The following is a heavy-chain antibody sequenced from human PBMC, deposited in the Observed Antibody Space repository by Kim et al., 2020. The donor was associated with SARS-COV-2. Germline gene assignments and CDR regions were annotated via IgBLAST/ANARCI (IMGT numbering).Heavy chain of an antibody. D-gene: IGHD3-22*01. CDR1: GFTFSSYA. Sequence: GGSLRLSCAASGFTFSSYAMSWVRQAPGKGLEWVSAISGSGGSTYYADSVKGRFTISRDNSKNTLYLQMNSLRAEDTAVYYCAKDVYDSSGYSVFDYWGQGTLVTVSS. J-gene: IGHJ4*02. CDR3: AKDVYDSSGYSVFDY. V-gene: IGHV3-23*01. CDR2: ISGSGGST.